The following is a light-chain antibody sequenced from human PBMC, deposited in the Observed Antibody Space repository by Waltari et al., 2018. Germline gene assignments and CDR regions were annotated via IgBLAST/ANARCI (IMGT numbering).Light chain of an antibody. CDR3: QVWDDTNNSGV. J-gene: IGLJ3*02. V-gene: IGLV3-21*04. CDR2: YDS. CDR1: NIETRS. Sequence: SVVTQPPSVSVAPGKTARLTWAGENIETRSVNWYEQKAGQAPLLVMFYDSDRPSGIPERFSGSNSGSTATLTINWVEPGDEADYHCQVWDDTNNSGVFGGGTKLTVL.